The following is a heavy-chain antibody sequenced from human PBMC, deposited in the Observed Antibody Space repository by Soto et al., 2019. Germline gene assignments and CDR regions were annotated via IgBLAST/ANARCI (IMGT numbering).Heavy chain of an antibody. CDR2: VFYTGFT. D-gene: IGHD1-20*01. Sequence: PSETLSLPCTVSGYSISNGYYWGWLRQSPGKGPEWIGSVFYTGFTSYNPSLESRGSVSVDTSKNQFSLKVSGVSAADTAVYYCATSQKGYNWNYFDHWGQGALVTVSS. CDR1: GYSISNGYY. V-gene: IGHV4-38-2*02. CDR3: ATSQKGYNWNYFDH. J-gene: IGHJ4*02.